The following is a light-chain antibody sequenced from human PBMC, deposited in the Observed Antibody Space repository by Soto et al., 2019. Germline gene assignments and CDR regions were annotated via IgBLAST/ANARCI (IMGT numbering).Light chain of an antibody. CDR3: QQYGGT. CDR2: GAS. J-gene: IGKJ1*01. CDR1: QSVSSSY. V-gene: IGKV3-20*01. Sequence: DIVLAQCPGTLSLSPGERATLSCRASQSVSSSYLAWYQQKPGQAPRLLIYGASSRATGIPDRFSGSGSGKDFTLPISRLEPEIFAVFSGQQYGGTCGQGPKVNIK.